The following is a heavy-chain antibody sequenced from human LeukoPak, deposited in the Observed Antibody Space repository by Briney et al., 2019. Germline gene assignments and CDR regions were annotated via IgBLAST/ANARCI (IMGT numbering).Heavy chain of an antibody. CDR3: ARGEKCSRTSCYDS. Sequence: PGGSLRLSCAASGFTFSSYWMSWVRQAPGKGLEWVANIKQDGSEKYYVDSVKGRFTISRDNAKNSPYLQMNSLRAEDTAVLFIARGEKCSRTSCYDSWGKETLVTVSS. V-gene: IGHV3-7*03. J-gene: IGHJ4*02. CDR2: IKQDGSEK. CDR1: GFTFSSYW. D-gene: IGHD2-2*01.